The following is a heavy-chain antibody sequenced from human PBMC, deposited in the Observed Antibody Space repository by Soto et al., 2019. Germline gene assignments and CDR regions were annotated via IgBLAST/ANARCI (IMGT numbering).Heavy chain of an antibody. CDR2: IYWDNDK. CDR3: AHTYENSWRNFGY. Sequence: QITLKESGPTLVKPTQTLTLTCTFSGFSLRTSGVGVGWIRQPPGKALEWLALIYWDNDKRYSPSLRSRLTXTXPXYKSQVVLTVANVDPVDTATYYCAHTYENSWRNFGYWAQGSLVTVSS. D-gene: IGHD3-22*01. J-gene: IGHJ4*02. CDR1: GFSLRTSGVG. V-gene: IGHV2-5*02.